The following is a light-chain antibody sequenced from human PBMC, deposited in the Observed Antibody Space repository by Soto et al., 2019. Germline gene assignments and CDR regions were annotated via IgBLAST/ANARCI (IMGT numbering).Light chain of an antibody. CDR1: QSVSSSY. Sequence: EIVLTQSPGTLSLSPVERATLSCRASQSVSSSYLAWYQQKPGQAPRLLIYGASSRATGIPDRFSGSGSGTDFTLTISRLEPQDFAVYYCQQYGSSLLTFGGGTKVELK. V-gene: IGKV3-20*01. CDR3: QQYGSSLLT. J-gene: IGKJ4*01. CDR2: GAS.